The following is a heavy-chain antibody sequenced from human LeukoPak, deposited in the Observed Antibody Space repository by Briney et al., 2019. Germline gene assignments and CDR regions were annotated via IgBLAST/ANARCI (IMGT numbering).Heavy chain of an antibody. CDR1: GGSFSGY. D-gene: IGHD3-10*01. CDR2: IHHSGST. CDR3: ARHGGFYFDY. Sequence: PETLSLTCVVYGGSFSGYWSWIRQPPGKGLEWIGEIHHSGSTKYNPSLMSRVTISVDTSNNQFSLKLNSVTAADTAVYYCARHGGFYFDYWGQGSLVTVSS. J-gene: IGHJ4*02. V-gene: IGHV4-34*01.